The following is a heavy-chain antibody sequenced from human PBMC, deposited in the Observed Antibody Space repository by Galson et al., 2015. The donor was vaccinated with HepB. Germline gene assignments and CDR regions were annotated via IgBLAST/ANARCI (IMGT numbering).Heavy chain of an antibody. CDR2: IWYDGSNK. V-gene: IGHV3-33*07. CDR1: GFTFSSYG. Sequence: SLRLSCAASGFTFSSYGIYWVRQAPGKGLEWVAAIWYDGSNKYCADSVKGRFTISRDNSKNTLYLQMNSLRAEDTAVYYCARDVGSVDGDYFDNWGQGTLVTVSS. CDR3: ARDVGSVDGDYFDN. D-gene: IGHD4-17*01. J-gene: IGHJ4*02.